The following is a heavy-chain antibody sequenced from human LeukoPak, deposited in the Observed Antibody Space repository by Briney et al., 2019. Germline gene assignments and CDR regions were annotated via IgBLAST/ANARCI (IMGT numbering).Heavy chain of an antibody. CDR1: GGSISSYY. D-gene: IGHD6-19*01. V-gene: IGHV4-34*01. CDR3: ARTSSGWYNAFDI. CDR2: INHSGST. J-gene: IGHJ3*02. Sequence: KPSETLSLTCSVSGGSISSYYWSWIRQPPGKGLEWIGEINHSGSTNYNPSLKSRVTISVDTSKNQFSLKLSSVTAADTAVYYCARTSSGWYNAFDIWGQGTMVTVSS.